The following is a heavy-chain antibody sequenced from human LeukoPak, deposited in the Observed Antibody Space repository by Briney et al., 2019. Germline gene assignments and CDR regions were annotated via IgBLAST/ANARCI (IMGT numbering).Heavy chain of an antibody. J-gene: IGHJ4*02. D-gene: IGHD3-3*01. CDR3: AKASLNYDFWSGHLYYFDY. Sequence: GGSLRLSCAASGFTFSSYAMSWVRQAPGRGLEWVSAISGSGGSTYYADSVKGRFTISRDNSKNTLYLQMNSLRAEDTAVYYCAKASLNYDFWSGHLYYFDYWGQGTLVTVSS. V-gene: IGHV3-23*01. CDR2: ISGSGGST. CDR1: GFTFSSYA.